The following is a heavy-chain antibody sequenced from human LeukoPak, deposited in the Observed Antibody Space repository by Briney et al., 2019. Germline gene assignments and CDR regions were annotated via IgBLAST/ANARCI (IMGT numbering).Heavy chain of an antibody. CDR2: TSGSGDTT. CDR1: GFSFSNYP. D-gene: IGHD3-10*01. V-gene: IGHV3-23*01. CDR3: ARDLSPVVRASPMGY. J-gene: IGHJ4*02. Sequence: GGSLRLSCAASGFSFSNYPMTWVRQAPGKGLEWVSVTSGSGDTTYYPDSVRGRFTISRDNSQNTLYLQMNSLRAEDTAVYYCARDLSPVVRASPMGYWGQGTLVTVSS.